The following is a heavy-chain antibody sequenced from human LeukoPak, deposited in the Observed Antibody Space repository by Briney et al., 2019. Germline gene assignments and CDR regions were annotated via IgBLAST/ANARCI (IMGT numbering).Heavy chain of an antibody. D-gene: IGHD4-17*01. CDR3: AREYGDYVGRYYYYGMDV. J-gene: IGHJ6*02. Sequence: GASVKVSCKASGYTFTSYGISWVRQAPGQGLEWMGWISAYNGNTNYAQKLQGRVTMTTDTSTSTAYMELRSLRSDDTAVYCCAREYGDYVGRYYYYGMDVWGQGTTVTVSS. CDR1: GYTFTSYG. CDR2: ISAYNGNT. V-gene: IGHV1-18*01.